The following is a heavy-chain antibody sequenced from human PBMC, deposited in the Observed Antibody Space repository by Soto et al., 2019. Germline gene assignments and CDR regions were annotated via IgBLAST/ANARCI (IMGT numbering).Heavy chain of an antibody. V-gene: IGHV3-30*18. Sequence: GGSLRLSCSASGFSFSSYGMHWVRQAPGKGLEWVAVISNDESRKFYADSVKGRFTVSRDNSKNSLYMQMDGLRAEDTAVYYCAKGPYCSGGSCYWNYFDYWGQGTQVTVSS. CDR3: AKGPYCSGGSCYWNYFDY. D-gene: IGHD2-15*01. CDR1: GFSFSSYG. J-gene: IGHJ4*02. CDR2: ISNDESRK.